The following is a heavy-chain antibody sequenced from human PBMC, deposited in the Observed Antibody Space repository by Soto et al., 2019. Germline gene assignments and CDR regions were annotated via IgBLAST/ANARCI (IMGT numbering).Heavy chain of an antibody. Sequence: GGSLRLSCAASGFTFSGSYMSWIRQAPGKGLEWISYITFSGNTVYYADSLKGRFTISRDNAKNSLYLQMNRLRAEDTAVYYFARVSWREKYGMDVWGQGTTVTVSS. CDR3: ARVSWREKYGMDV. J-gene: IGHJ6*02. CDR2: ITFSGNTV. V-gene: IGHV3-11*01. CDR1: GFTFSGSY.